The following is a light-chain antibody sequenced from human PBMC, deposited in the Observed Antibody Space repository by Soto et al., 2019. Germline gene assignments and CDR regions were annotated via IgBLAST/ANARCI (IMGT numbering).Light chain of an antibody. J-gene: IGKJ5*01. CDR1: QTISNN. Sequence: EIVMTQSPDTLSVSPGERAILSCRASQTISNNLAWYQQKPGQAPRLLIYGASTRIATIPARFSGSGSGTDFTLTISSLEPEDFAIYYCQQRQYWPPITFGQGTRLEIK. CDR3: QQRQYWPPIT. V-gene: IGKV3-15*01. CDR2: GAS.